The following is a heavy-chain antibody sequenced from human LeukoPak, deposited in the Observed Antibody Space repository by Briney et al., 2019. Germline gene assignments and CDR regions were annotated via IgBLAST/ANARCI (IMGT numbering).Heavy chain of an antibody. CDR2: IYYSGIT. V-gene: IGHV4-59*01. D-gene: IGHD3-22*01. CDR1: GGSISSYY. CDR3: ARDYYDSSGFHRTFDI. J-gene: IGHJ3*02. Sequence: SETLSLTCTVSGGSISSYYWSWIRQPPGKGLEWIGYIYYSGITNYNPSLKSRVTISVDTSKNQFSLKLSSLTAADTAVYYCARDYYDSSGFHRTFDIWGQGTMVTVSS.